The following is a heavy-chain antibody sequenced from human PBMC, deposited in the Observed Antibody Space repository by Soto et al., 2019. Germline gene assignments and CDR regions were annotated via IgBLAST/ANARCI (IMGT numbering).Heavy chain of an antibody. J-gene: IGHJ4*02. D-gene: IGHD2-8*01. CDR3: ARDLGRRVLMLYAPGY. V-gene: IGHV1-3*01. CDR1: GFTFTSYA. CDR2: INAGNGNT. Sequence: GASVKVSCKASGFTFTSYAMHWVRQAPGQRLEWMGWINAGNGNTKYSQNFQGRVTIPRDTSASTAYMELSSRRSEDTAVYYCARDLGRRVLMLYAPGYWGQGPLVTVSS.